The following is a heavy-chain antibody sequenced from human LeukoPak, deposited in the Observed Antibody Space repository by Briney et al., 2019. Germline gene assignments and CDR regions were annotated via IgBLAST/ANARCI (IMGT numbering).Heavy chain of an antibody. CDR2: INHSGST. CDR3: ARGCASGSNFACFDP. CDR1: GGSLSNYY. Sequence: PSETLSLTCAVYGGSLSNYYSSWIRQPPGRGREWIKEINHSGSTKYNSSLKSRVTISVDTSKNQFSLELSSVTSAGTGGYFWARGCASGSNFACFDPWGQGTLVSAPS. V-gene: IGHV4-34*01. D-gene: IGHD3-10*01. J-gene: IGHJ5*02.